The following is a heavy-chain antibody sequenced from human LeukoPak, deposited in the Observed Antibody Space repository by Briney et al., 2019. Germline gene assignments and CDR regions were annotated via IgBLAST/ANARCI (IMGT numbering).Heavy chain of an antibody. J-gene: IGHJ4*02. CDR1: GFTFSSYG. CDR3: ARDYWGPCMVRGVTRYFDY. CDR2: IWYDGSNK. V-gene: IGHV3-33*01. Sequence: PGGSLRLSCAASGFTFSSYGMHWVRQAPGKGLEWVAVIWYDGSNKYYADSVKGRFTISRDNSKNTLYLQMNSLRAEDTAVYYCARDYWGPCMVRGVTRYFDYWGQGTLVTVSS. D-gene: IGHD3-10*01.